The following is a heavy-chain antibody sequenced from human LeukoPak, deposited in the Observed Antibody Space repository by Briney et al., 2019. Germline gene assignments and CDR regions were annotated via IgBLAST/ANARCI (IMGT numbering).Heavy chain of an antibody. Sequence: GGSLRLSCAASGFTFSSYAMSWVRQAPGKGLEWVSAISGSGGSTYYADSVKGRFTISRDNSKNTLYLQMNSLRAEDTAVYYCAKDGKLPPSYYYGSGSPSWFDPWGQGTLVTVSS. V-gene: IGHV3-23*01. CDR3: AKDGKLPPSYYYGSGSPSWFDP. J-gene: IGHJ5*02. CDR1: GFTFSSYA. D-gene: IGHD3-10*01. CDR2: ISGSGGST.